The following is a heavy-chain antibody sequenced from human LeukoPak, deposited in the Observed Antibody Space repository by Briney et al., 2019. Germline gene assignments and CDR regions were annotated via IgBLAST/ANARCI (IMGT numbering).Heavy chain of an antibody. J-gene: IGHJ5*01. Sequence: PGGSLRLSCAASGFTFSTYWMHWVRQAPGKGLVWVSGIKSDGSSTIYADSVKGRFTISRDNAKNTLYLQMNSLRAEDTAVYYCARDRNSFESWDQGTLVTVSS. V-gene: IGHV3-74*01. CDR1: GFTFSTYW. CDR3: ARDRNSFES. CDR2: IKSDGSST. D-gene: IGHD4-23*01.